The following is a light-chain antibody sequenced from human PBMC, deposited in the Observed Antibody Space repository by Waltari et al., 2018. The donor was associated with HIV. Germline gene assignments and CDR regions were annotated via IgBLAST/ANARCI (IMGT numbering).Light chain of an antibody. CDR2: KDS. V-gene: IGLV3-25*03. CDR3: QSADSRGVYGV. J-gene: IGLJ2*01. CDR1: ASPTQY. Sequence: SYEVTQPPSVSVSPAQTARIPCPGAASPTQYAYWYQQKPGQAPVMVICKDSERPSGIPERFSGSSSGTTVTLTISGVQAEDEADYYCQSADSRGVYGVFGGGTKLTVL.